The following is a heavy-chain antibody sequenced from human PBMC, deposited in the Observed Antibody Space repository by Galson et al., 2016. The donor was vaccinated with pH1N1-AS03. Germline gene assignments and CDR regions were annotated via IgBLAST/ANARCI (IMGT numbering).Heavy chain of an antibody. J-gene: IGHJ5*02. Sequence: PALVKPTQTLTLTCTFSGFSLSTSGMCVSWIRQPPGKALEWLAFIDWDDDKYYGTSLKTRLTISKDTSKNQVVLTMTNMDPADTATYYCARKRHGSRGPFDPWGQGALVTVSS. V-gene: IGHV2-70*01. CDR2: IDWDDDK. CDR1: GFSLSTSGMC. D-gene: IGHD6-25*01. CDR3: ARKRHGSRGPFDP.